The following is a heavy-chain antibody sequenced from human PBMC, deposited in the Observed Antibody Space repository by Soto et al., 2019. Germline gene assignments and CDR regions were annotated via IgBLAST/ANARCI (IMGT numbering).Heavy chain of an antibody. V-gene: IGHV3-33*01. CDR3: ARDGYGSGSGYYWRY. CDR2: IWYDGSNK. J-gene: IGHJ4*02. Sequence: QVQLVESGGGVVQPGRSLRLSCAASGFTFSSYGMHWVRQAPGKGLEWVAVIWYDGSNKYYADSVKGRFTISRDNSKNTLYLQMNSLRAEDTAVYYCARDGYGSGSGYYWRYWGQGTLVTVSS. CDR1: GFTFSSYG. D-gene: IGHD3-22*01.